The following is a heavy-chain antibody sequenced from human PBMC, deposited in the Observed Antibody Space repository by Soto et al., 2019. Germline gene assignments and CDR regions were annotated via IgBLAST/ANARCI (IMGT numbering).Heavy chain of an antibody. CDR2: ISAYNGNT. D-gene: IGHD3-22*01. Sequence: ASVKVSCKASGYTFTSYGISWVRQAPGQGLEWMGWISAYNGNTNYAQKLQGRVTMTTDTSASTAYMELRSLRSDDTAVYYCARDFPSTYYYDSSGDYYGMDVWGQGTTVTVSS. CDR1: GYTFTSYG. J-gene: IGHJ6*02. CDR3: ARDFPSTYYYDSSGDYYGMDV. V-gene: IGHV1-18*04.